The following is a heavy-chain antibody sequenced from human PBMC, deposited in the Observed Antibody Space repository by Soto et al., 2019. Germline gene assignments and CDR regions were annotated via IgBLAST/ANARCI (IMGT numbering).Heavy chain of an antibody. CDR3: AKGRLGYYYYMDV. Sequence: GGSLRLSCAASGFTFDDYAMHWVRQVPGKGLEWVSGISWNSGNIGYADSVKGRFTISRDNARNSLYLQMNSLRAEDTALYYCAKGRLGYYYYMDVWGKGTTVTVSS. CDR2: ISWNSGNI. V-gene: IGHV3-9*01. CDR1: GFTFDDYA. D-gene: IGHD6-25*01. J-gene: IGHJ6*03.